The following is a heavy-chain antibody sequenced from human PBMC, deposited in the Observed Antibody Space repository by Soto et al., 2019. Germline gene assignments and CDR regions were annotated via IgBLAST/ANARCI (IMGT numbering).Heavy chain of an antibody. CDR2: IKQDGSAT. V-gene: IGHV3-7*03. CDR3: ARDPYSADGFGYGSFDY. CDR1: GLTFSSYW. Sequence: PGGSLRLSCTATGLTFSSYWMTWVRQAPGRGLEWVANIKQDGSATHYVDSVKGRFTISRDNAKNSLYLQMHGLTADDTAVYYCARDPYSADGFGYGSFDYWGPGTLVTVSS. D-gene: IGHD5-18*01. J-gene: IGHJ4*02.